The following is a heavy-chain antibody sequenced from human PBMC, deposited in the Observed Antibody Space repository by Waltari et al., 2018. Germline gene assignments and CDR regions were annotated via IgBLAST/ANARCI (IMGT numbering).Heavy chain of an antibody. CDR3: TRDLYGSGGDWFDP. J-gene: IGHJ5*02. V-gene: IGHV3-21*03. CDR2: SGGGSRTYT. Sequence: HLAESGGGLVKPGGSLRLTCTASGFGFSDSDMNWVRQAPGGGLEVCSSSGGGSRTYTFYADSVKGRFTISRDNAKNSLYLQMNSLRAGDSAVYYCTRDLYGSGGDWFDPWGQGTLVSVSS. CDR1: GFGFSDSD. D-gene: IGHD3-10*01.